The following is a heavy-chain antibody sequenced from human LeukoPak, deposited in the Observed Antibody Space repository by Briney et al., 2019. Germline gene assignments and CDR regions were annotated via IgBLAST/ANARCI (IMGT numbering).Heavy chain of an antibody. CDR3: ARYPRIRYEAPRRTTYWFDP. CDR1: GGSFSGYY. J-gene: IGHJ5*02. D-gene: IGHD1-14*01. V-gene: IGHV4-34*01. CDR2: INHSGST. Sequence: PSETLPLTCAVYGGSFSGYYWSWIRQPPGKGLEWIGEINHSGSTNYNPSLKSRVTISVDTSKNQFSLKLSSVTAADTAVYYCARYPRIRYEAPRRTTYWFDPWGQGTLVTVSS.